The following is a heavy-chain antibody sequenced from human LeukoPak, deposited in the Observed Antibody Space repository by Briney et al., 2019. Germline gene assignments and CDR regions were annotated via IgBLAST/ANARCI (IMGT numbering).Heavy chain of an antibody. D-gene: IGHD3-10*01. V-gene: IGHV1-18*01. CDR3: ARVEKGYYGSGSYDF. J-gene: IGHJ4*02. CDR1: GYTFTSYG. Sequence: GASVKVSCKASGYTFTSYGISWVRQAPGQGLGWMGWISAYNGNTNYAQKLQGRVTMTTDTSTSTAYMELRSLRSDDTAVYYCARVEKGYYGSGSYDFWGQGTLVTVSS. CDR2: ISAYNGNT.